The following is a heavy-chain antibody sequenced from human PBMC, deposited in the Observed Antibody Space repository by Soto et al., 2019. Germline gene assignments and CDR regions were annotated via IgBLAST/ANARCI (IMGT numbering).Heavy chain of an antibody. CDR1: GFTFSSYA. CDR3: ATRSSGWYFDY. CDR2: ISGSGGST. V-gene: IGHV3-23*01. Sequence: EVQLLESGGGLVQPGGSLRLSCAASGFTFSSYAMSWVRQAPGKGLEWVSAISGSGGSTSYADSVKVRFTISRDNSKNTLYPQMSSLRAEATAVSYCATRSSGWYFDYWGQGTLVTFAS. J-gene: IGHJ4*02. D-gene: IGHD6-19*01.